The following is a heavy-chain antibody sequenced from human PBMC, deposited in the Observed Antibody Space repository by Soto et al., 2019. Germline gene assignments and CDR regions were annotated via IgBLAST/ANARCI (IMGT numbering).Heavy chain of an antibody. CDR3: ARGRGSFDY. Sequence: QVQLQESGPGLVKPSQTLSLTCTVSGGSISSGGYYWSWIRQHPGKGLKWIGYIYYSGSTYYNPSLTSRVTLSVDPSTTPLTPKLSSVPAADTAVYHCARGRGSFDYWGQGTLVTVSS. V-gene: IGHV4-31*03. J-gene: IGHJ4*02. CDR1: GGSISSGGYY. CDR2: IYYSGST.